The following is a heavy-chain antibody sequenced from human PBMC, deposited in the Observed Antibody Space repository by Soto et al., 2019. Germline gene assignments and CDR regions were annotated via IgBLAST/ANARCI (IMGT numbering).Heavy chain of an antibody. CDR2: ISGSGGST. D-gene: IGHD5-12*01. CDR1: GLTFRAFS. V-gene: IGHV3-23*01. J-gene: IGHJ4*02. Sequence: EVQLLESGGGLVQPGGSLRLSCAASGLTFRAFSMSWVRQPPGKVLEWVSGISGSGGSTYYADSVKGRFTISRDSSSNTLYLQMSSLRAEDTAVYYCAKSRGDSWYLYYYDYWGQGTLVTVSS. CDR3: AKSRGDSWYLYYYDY.